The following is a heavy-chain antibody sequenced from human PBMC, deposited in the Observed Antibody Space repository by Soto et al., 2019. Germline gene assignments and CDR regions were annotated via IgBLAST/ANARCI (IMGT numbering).Heavy chain of an antibody. CDR3: ARDSPDKYYDFWSGPYYYYGMDV. D-gene: IGHD3-3*01. CDR1: GFTFSSYA. Sequence: SLRLSCAASGFTFSSYAMHWVRQAPGKGLEWVAVISYDGSNKYYADSVKGRFTISRDNSKNTLYLQMNSLRAEDTAVYYCARDSPDKYYDFWSGPYYYYGMDVWGQGT. J-gene: IGHJ6*02. CDR2: ISYDGSNK. V-gene: IGHV3-30-3*01.